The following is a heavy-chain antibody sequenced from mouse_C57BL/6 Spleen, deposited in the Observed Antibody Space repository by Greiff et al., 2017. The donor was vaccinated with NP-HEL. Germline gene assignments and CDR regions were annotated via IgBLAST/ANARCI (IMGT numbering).Heavy chain of an antibody. CDR1: GFSLTSYG. CDR2: IWSGGST. V-gene: IGHV2-2*01. J-gene: IGHJ4*01. Sequence: QVQLKQSGPGLVQPSQSLSITCTVSGFSLTSYGVHWVRQSPGKGLEWLGVIWSGGSTDYNAAFISRLSISKDNTKSQVFFRMNSLQADDTAIYYCATPDAMDYWVQGTSVTVSS. CDR3: ATPDAMDY.